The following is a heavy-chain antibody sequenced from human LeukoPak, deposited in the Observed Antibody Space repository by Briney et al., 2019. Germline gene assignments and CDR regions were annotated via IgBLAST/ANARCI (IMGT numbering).Heavy chain of an antibody. CDR3: ARARYYYDSSGYYSDAFDI. J-gene: IGHJ3*02. Sequence: ASVKVSCKASGYTFTSYGISWVRQAPGQGLEWMGWISAYNGNTNYAQKLQGRVTMTTDTSTSTAYMELRSLRSDDTAVYYCARARYYYDSSGYYSDAFDIWGQGTMVTVSS. CDR2: ISAYNGNT. CDR1: GYTFTSYG. V-gene: IGHV1-18*01. D-gene: IGHD3-22*01.